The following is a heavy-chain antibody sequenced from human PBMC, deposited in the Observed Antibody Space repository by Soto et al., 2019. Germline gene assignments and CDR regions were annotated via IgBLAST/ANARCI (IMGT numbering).Heavy chain of an antibody. V-gene: IGHV4-30-4*01. CDR3: ARGIGYDSSGYYYLGHAFDI. CDR1: GGSISSGDYY. J-gene: IGHJ3*02. D-gene: IGHD3-22*01. CDR2: IYYSGST. Sequence: PSETLSLTCTVSGGSISSGDYYWSWIRQPPGKGLEWIGYIYYSGSTYYNPSLKSRVTISVDTSKNQFSLKLSSVTAADTAVYYCARGIGYDSSGYYYLGHAFDIWGQGTRGTVSS.